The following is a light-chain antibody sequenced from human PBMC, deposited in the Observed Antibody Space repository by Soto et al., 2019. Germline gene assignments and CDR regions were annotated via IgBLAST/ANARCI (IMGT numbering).Light chain of an antibody. CDR3: ATWDDSLSNHV. CDR1: SSNIGSNY. Sequence: QSVLTQPPSASGTPGQRVTISCSGSSSNIGSNYVYWYQHLTGTAPKLLIYRNNQRPSGVPDRSSGSKSGTSASLAISGLRSECEADYYCATWDDSLSNHVFGTGTKVTVL. CDR2: RNN. J-gene: IGLJ1*01. V-gene: IGLV1-47*01.